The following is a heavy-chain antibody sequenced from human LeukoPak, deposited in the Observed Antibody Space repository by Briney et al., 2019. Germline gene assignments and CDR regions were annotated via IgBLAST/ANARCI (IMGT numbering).Heavy chain of an antibody. D-gene: IGHD5-18*01. CDR2: TNPNSGGT. CDR3: ARDQVDTAMVSLHYYYYGMDV. CDR1: GYTFTGYY. Sequence: GASVKVSCKASGYTFTGYYMHWVRQAPGQGLEWMGRTNPNSGGTNYAQKFQGRVTMTRDTSISTAYMELSRLRSDDTAVYYCARDQVDTAMVSLHYYYYGMDVWGQGTTVTVSS. J-gene: IGHJ6*02. V-gene: IGHV1-2*06.